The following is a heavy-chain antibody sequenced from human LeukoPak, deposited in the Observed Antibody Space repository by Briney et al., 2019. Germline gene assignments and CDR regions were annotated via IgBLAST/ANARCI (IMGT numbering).Heavy chain of an antibody. CDR1: GFTLDDYA. V-gene: IGHV3-9*03. CDR3: AKDTGSGSYYKFCYMDV. CDR2: ISWNSGSI. Sequence: GGSLRLSCAASGFTLDDYAMHWVRQAPGKGLEWVSGISWNSGSIGYADSVQGRFTISRDNTKNILYLQMSSLRAEDMALYYCAKDTGSGSYYKFCYMDVWGKGTTVIVSS. J-gene: IGHJ6*03. D-gene: IGHD3-10*01.